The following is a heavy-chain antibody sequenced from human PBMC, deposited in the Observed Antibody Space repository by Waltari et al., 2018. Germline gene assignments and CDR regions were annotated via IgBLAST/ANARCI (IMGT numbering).Heavy chain of an antibody. CDR1: GYTFTGYY. CDR3: ARKRSEQQLAKGWFDP. D-gene: IGHD6-13*01. Sequence: QVQLVQSGAVVKKPGASVKVSCKASGYTFTGYYMHWVRQAPGQGLEWMGWINPNSGGTNYAQKFQGRVTMTRDTSISTAYMELSRLRSDDTAVYYCARKRSEQQLAKGWFDPWGQGTLVTVSS. J-gene: IGHJ5*02. V-gene: IGHV1-2*02. CDR2: INPNSGGT.